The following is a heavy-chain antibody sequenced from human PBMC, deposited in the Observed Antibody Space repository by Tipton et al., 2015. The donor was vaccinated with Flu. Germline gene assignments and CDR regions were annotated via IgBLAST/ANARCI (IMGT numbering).Heavy chain of an antibody. Sequence: SLRLSCAASGFTFSSFEMKRVRQAPGKGLEWISHITPSGPTKYYADSVRGRFTISRDNAKNTLYLQMSSLGVEDTAVYYCTRGFIRLCDYWGQGTLVTVSP. V-gene: IGHV3-48*03. J-gene: IGHJ4*02. CDR1: GFTFSSFE. CDR2: ITPSGPTK. D-gene: IGHD3-16*02. CDR3: TRGFIRLCDY.